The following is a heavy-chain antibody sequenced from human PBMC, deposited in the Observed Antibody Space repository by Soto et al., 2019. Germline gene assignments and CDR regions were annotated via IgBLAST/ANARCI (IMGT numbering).Heavy chain of an antibody. D-gene: IGHD2-21*01. CDR3: ARVISCGGVTCSSVHKYYGMDV. CDR1: GLMYSSYS. V-gene: IGHV3-21*01. Sequence: EVQLVESGGGLVKPGGSVRLSCVASGLMYSSYSMSWVRQAPGKGLEWVAFISLSGSQINYAASVERRFTISRDNGKKGFLLQMITVRVENTPIYYCARVISCGGVTCSSVHKYYGMDVWGPGTTVTVSS. CDR2: ISLSGSQI. J-gene: IGHJ6*02.